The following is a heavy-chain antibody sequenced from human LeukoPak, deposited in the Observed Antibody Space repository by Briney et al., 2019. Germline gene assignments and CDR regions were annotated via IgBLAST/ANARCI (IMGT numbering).Heavy chain of an antibody. D-gene: IGHD1-14*01. Sequence: SETLSLTCTVSGCSISSYYWSWIRQPAGKGLEWIGRIYTSGSTNYNPSLKSRVTMSVDTSKNQFSLKLSSVTAADTAVYYCAGRVESTGSFDLWGRGTLVTVSS. J-gene: IGHJ2*01. CDR3: AGRVESTGSFDL. CDR2: IYTSGST. V-gene: IGHV4-4*07. CDR1: GCSISSYY.